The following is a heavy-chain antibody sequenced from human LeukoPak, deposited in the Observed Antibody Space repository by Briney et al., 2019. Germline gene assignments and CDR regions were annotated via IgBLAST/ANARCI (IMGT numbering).Heavy chain of an antibody. V-gene: IGHV1-69*04. D-gene: IGHD2-15*01. CDR3: ARDNCSGGSCYRDTPYYYYGMDV. CDR2: IIPILGIA. J-gene: IGHJ6*02. Sequence: GASVKVSCKASGGTFSSYAISWVRQAPGQGLEWMGRIIPILGIANYAQKFQGRVTITADKSTSTAYMELSSLRSEDTAVYYCARDNCSGGSCYRDTPYYYYGMDVWGQGTTVTVSS. CDR1: GGTFSSYA.